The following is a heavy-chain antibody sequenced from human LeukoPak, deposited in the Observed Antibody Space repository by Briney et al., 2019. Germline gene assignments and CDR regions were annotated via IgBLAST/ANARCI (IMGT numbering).Heavy chain of an antibody. CDR2: IWYDGSNK. D-gene: IGHD3-10*01. V-gene: IGHV3-33*01. J-gene: IGHJ4*02. Sequence: GGSLRLSCAASGFTFSSYGMHWVRQAPGKGLEWVAVIWYDGSNKYYADSVKGRFTISRDNPKNTLYLQMNSLRAEDTAVYYCARGYGVRGVIITPGYWGQGTLVTVSS. CDR3: ARGYGVRGVIITPGY. CDR1: GFTFSSYG.